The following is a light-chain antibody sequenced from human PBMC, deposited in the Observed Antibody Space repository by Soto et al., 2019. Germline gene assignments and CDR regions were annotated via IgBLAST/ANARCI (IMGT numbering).Light chain of an antibody. CDR2: AAS. V-gene: IGKV3-15*01. J-gene: IGKJ3*01. CDR1: QSVSSSY. CDR3: QEYSKWPLFT. Sequence: EIVLTQSPGTLSLSPGERATLSCRASQSVSSSYLAWYQQKPGQAPTLLIYAASTRATGLPARFSGSGSGTDFTLTISSLQSEDFAVYYCQEYSKWPLFTFGPGTRVDIK.